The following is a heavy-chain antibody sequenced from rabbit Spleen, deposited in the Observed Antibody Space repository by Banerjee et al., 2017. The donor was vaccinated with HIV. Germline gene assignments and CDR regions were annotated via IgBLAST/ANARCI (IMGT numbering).Heavy chain of an antibody. J-gene: IGHJ4*01. D-gene: IGHD6-1*01. CDR2: IAGGSSGST. CDR1: EFSFSSSYY. V-gene: IGHV1S40*01. CDR3: ARLFAYASYAAFGYATLYYFDL. Sequence: QSLEESGGDLVKPGASLTLTCTASEFSFSSSYYMCWVHQAPGKGLEWIGCIAGGSSGSTYYASWAKGRFTSSKTSSTTVTLQITSLTAADTATYFCARLFAYASYAAFGYATLYYFDLWGPGTLVTV.